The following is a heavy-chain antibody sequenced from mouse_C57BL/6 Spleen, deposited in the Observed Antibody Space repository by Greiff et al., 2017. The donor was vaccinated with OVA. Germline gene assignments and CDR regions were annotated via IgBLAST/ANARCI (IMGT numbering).Heavy chain of an antibody. Sequence: QVHVKQSGAELARPGASVKLSCKASGYTFTSYGISWVKQRTGQGLEWIGEIYPRSGNTYYNEKFKGKATLTADKSSSTAYMELRSLTSEDSAVYFCARIPTDWYFDVWGTGTTVTVSS. CDR1: GYTFTSYG. CDR3: ARIPTDWYFDV. J-gene: IGHJ1*03. CDR2: IYPRSGNT. V-gene: IGHV1-81*01. D-gene: IGHD1-1*01.